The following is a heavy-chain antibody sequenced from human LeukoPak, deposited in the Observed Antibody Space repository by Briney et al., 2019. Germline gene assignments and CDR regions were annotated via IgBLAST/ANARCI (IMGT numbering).Heavy chain of an antibody. CDR1: GYTFTDYF. D-gene: IGHD3-9*01. V-gene: IGHV1-2*02. CDR2: INPKSGAT. CDR3: ARDILTGYYAVYYFDY. Sequence: GASVKVSCKASGYTFTDYFLHWLRQAPGQGLEWMGWINPKSGATNYAQKFQGRVTMTSQTSISTGNMELSSLRSDDTAVYYCARDILTGYYAVYYFDYWGQGTLVTVSS. J-gene: IGHJ4*02.